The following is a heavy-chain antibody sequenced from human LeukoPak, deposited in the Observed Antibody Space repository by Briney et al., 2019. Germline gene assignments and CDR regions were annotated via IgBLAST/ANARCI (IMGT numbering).Heavy chain of an antibody. D-gene: IGHD6-13*01. CDR1: GGTFSSYA. Sequence: GASVKVSCKASGGTFSSYAISWVRQAPGQWLEWMGGIIPIFGTANYAQKFQGRVTFTADESTSTAYMELSSLRSEDTAVYYCARDEVAAAGTRFDPWGQGTLVTVSS. CDR2: IIPIFGTA. J-gene: IGHJ5*02. CDR3: ARDEVAAAGTRFDP. V-gene: IGHV1-69*13.